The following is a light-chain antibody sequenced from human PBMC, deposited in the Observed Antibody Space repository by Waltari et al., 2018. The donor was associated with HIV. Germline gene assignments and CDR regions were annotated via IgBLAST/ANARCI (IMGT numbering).Light chain of an antibody. V-gene: IGLV2-8*01. CDR1: SSDIGLYNF. Sequence: QSALTQPPSASGSPGQSVTISCAGTSSDIGLYNFVSWYQHHPGNAPKLMISEVSRRPAGVPDRFSGSKSGNPASLTVSGLQAVDEAAYYCFSYAGNNYLLFGGGTKLTVL. CDR2: EVS. CDR3: FSYAGNNYLL. J-gene: IGLJ2*01.